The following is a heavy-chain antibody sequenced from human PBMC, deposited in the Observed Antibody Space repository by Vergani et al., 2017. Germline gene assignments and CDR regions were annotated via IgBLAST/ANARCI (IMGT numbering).Heavy chain of an antibody. J-gene: IGHJ3*02. V-gene: IGHV1-46*01. CDR3: ARDPNYYDSDAGGFDI. CDR2: INPSGGST. Sequence: QVQLVQSGAEVKKPGASVKVSCKASGYTFTSYYMHWVRQAPGQGLEWMGIINPSGGSTSYAQKFQGRVTMTRDTSTSTVYMELSSLRSEDTAVYYCARDPNYYDSDAGGFDIWGQGTTVTVSS. D-gene: IGHD3-22*01. CDR1: GYTFTSYY.